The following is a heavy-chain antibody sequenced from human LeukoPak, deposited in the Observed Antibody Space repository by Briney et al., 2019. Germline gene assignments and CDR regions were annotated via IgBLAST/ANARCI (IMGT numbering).Heavy chain of an antibody. V-gene: IGHV4-39*07. CDR3: ARDPSSRDSKNDY. D-gene: IGHD6-6*01. CDR2: IYYSGST. Sequence: SETLSLTCTVSGDSISSSRYFWGWIRQPPGKGLEWIGSIYYSGSTYYNPSLKSRLTISVDTSKNQFSLKLSSVTATDTAIYYCARDPSSRDSKNDYWGQGTLVTVSS. J-gene: IGHJ4*02. CDR1: GDSISSSRYF.